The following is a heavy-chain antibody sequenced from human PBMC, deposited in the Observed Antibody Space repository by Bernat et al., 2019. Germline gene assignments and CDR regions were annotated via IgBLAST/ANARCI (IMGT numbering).Heavy chain of an antibody. CDR2: IYHSGST. J-gene: IGHJ5*02. Sequence: QLQLQESGSGLVKPSQTLSLTCAVSGGSISSGGYSWSWIRQPPGKGLEWIGYIYHSGSTYYNPSLKSRVTISVARSKNQFSLKLSSVTAADTAVYYCARATGDYYGSGSYFKGIWFDPWGQGTLVTVSS. V-gene: IGHV4-30-2*01. CDR1: GGSISSGGYS. CDR3: ARATGDYYGSGSYFKGIWFDP. D-gene: IGHD3-10*01.